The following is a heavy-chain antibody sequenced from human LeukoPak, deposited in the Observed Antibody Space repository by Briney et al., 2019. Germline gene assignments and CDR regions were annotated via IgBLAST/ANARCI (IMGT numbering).Heavy chain of an antibody. CDR2: IYSGGST. D-gene: IGHD3-9*01. V-gene: IGHV3-53*01. CDR1: GFTVSSNY. CDR3: AKDRYYDILTGYYKTPLIDY. J-gene: IGHJ4*02. Sequence: GGSLRLSCAASGFTVSSNYMSWVRQAPGKGLEWVSAIYSGGSTYYADSVKGRFTISRDNSKNTLYLQMNSLRAEDTAVYYCAKDRYYDILTGYYKTPLIDYWGQGTLVTVSS.